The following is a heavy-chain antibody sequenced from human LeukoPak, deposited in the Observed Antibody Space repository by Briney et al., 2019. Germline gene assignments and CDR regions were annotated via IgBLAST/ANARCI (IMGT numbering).Heavy chain of an antibody. D-gene: IGHD6-19*01. J-gene: IGHJ4*02. CDR2: ISSSSSTI. CDR3: ARDLRGSIAVAGSDY. CDR1: GFTFSSYS. Sequence: GGSLRLSCAASGFTFSSYSMNWVRQAPGKGLEWVSYISSSSSTIYYADSVRGRFTISRDNAKNSLYLQMNSLGAEDTAVYYCARDLRGSIAVAGSDYWGQGTLVTVSS. V-gene: IGHV3-48*04.